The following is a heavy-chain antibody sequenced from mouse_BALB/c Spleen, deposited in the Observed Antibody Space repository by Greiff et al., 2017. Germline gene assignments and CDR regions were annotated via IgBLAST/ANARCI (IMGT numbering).Heavy chain of an antibody. CDR3: ARRLRRGDFDV. CDR2: ISDGGSYT. CDR1: GFTFSDYY. V-gene: IGHV5-4*02. Sequence: EVKLVESGGGLVKPGGSLKLSCAASGFTFSDYYMYWVRQTPEKRLEWVATISDGGSYTYYPDSVKGRFTISRDNAKNNLYLQMSSLKSEDTAMYYCARRLRRGDFDVWGAGTTVTVSS. D-gene: IGHD2-4*01. J-gene: IGHJ1*01.